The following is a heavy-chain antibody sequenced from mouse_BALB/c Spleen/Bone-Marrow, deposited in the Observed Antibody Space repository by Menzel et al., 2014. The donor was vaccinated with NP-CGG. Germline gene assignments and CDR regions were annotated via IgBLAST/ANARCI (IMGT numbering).Heavy chain of an antibody. CDR3: ARNGHSYGYYFDY. J-gene: IGHJ2*01. CDR1: GYTFTTYT. CDR2: INPSSGYT. Sequence: VKLQESAAELARPGASVKMSCKASGYTFTTYTMHWVKQRPGQGLEWIGYINPSSGYTEYNQNFKDKTTLTADKSSSTAYMQLSSLTSEDSAVYYCARNGHSYGYYFDYWGQGTTLTVSS. D-gene: IGHD1-2*01. V-gene: IGHV1-4*02.